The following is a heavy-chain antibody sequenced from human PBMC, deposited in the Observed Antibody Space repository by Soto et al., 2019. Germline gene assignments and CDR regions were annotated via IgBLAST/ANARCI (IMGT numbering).Heavy chain of an antibody. Sequence: GESLKISCKGSGYNFANFWIGWVRQMPGKGLEWMGMIFPGDSDTKNSPSLEGQITMSVDKSDSSAYLQWRSLKVSDTAIYYCAAGYSTGLDAFDIWGQGTMVTVSS. CDR3: AAGYSTGLDAFDI. V-gene: IGHV5-51*01. D-gene: IGHD2-8*02. J-gene: IGHJ3*02. CDR1: GYNFANFW. CDR2: IFPGDSDT.